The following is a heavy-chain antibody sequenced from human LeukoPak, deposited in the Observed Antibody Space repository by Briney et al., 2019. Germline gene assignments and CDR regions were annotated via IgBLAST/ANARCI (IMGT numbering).Heavy chain of an antibody. CDR2: IKQDGSEK. CDR3: ARGGIFVEV. CDR1: GFTFSSYS. V-gene: IGHV3-7*01. J-gene: IGHJ6*04. Sequence: GGSLRLSCAASGFTFSSYSMNWVRQAPGKGLEWVANIKQDGSEKYYVDSVKGRFTISRDNAKNSLYLQMNSLRAEDTAVYYCARGGIFVEVWGKGTTVTISS. D-gene: IGHD3-3*01.